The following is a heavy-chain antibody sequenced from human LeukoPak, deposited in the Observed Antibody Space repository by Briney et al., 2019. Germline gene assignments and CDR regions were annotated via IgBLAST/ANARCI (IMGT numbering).Heavy chain of an antibody. CDR2: IWYDGSNK. D-gene: IGHD2-21*02. CDR3: AKDLDVGGVVVTHFDY. J-gene: IGHJ4*02. V-gene: IGHV3-33*06. Sequence: GGSLRLSCAASGFTFSSYGMRWVRQAPGKGLEWVAVIWYDGSNKYYADSVKGRFTISRDNSKNTLYLQMNSLRAEDTAVYYCAKDLDVGGVVVTHFDYWGQGTLVTVSS. CDR1: GFTFSSYG.